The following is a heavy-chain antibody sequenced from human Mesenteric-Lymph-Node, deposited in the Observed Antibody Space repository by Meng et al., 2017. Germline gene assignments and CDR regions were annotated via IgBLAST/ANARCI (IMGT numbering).Heavy chain of an antibody. CDR2: ISSSSSYI. CDR3: ARGPPRCLEWLGVTN. D-gene: IGHD3-3*01. J-gene: IGHJ4*02. V-gene: IGHV3-21*01. CDR1: GFTFSSYS. Sequence: GESLKISCAASGFTFSSYSMNWVRQAPGKGLEWVSSISSSSSYIYYEDSVKGRFTIARDNANNSLYLQMNSLGAEDTAGYYCARGPPRCLEWLGVTNWGQGTLVTVSS.